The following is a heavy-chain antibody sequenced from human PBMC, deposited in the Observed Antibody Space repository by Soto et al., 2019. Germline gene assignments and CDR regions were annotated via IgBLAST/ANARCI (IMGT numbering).Heavy chain of an antibody. CDR3: ARSRTGTTYGGMAV. CDR2: IHSGGDT. Sequence: EVQLVESGGDLVQPGGSLRLSCAASGFAVSSTYMTWVRQAPGKGLEWGSVIHSGGDTHYADSVRVRFTISRDNSKNTLYLQMNSLRDEATAVYYCARSRTGTTYGGMAVWGQGTTVTVSS. CDR1: GFAVSSTY. V-gene: IGHV3-66*01. J-gene: IGHJ6*02. D-gene: IGHD1-7*01.